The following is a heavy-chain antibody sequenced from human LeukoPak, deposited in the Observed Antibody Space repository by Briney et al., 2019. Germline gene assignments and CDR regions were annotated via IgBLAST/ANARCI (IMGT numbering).Heavy chain of an antibody. CDR2: TSGSGGST. CDR3: ARASGGILDY. D-gene: IGHD2-15*01. J-gene: IGHJ4*02. Sequence: GGSLRLSCAASGFTFSSYAMSWVRQAPGKGLEWVSATSGSGGSTYYADSVKGRFTISRDNSKKSLYLQMNSLRVDDTALYYCARASGGILDYWGQGTLVTVSS. V-gene: IGHV3-23*01. CDR1: GFTFSSYA.